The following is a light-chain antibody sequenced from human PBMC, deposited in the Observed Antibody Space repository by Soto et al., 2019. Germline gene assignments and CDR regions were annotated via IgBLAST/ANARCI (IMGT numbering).Light chain of an antibody. CDR2: GAS. J-gene: IGKJ2*01. Sequence: EIVMMQSPATLSVSPGERATLSCRASQSVSSNLAWYQQKPCQAPRLLIYGASTRATGIPARFSGSGSGTEFTLTISSLQSEDFAVYYCQQYNNWLRTFGQGTKLEIK. CDR1: QSVSSN. CDR3: QQYNNWLRT. V-gene: IGKV3-15*01.